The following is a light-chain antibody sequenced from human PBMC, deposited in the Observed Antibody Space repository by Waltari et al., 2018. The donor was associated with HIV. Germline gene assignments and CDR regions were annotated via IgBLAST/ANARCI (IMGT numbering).Light chain of an antibody. V-gene: IGLV1-44*01. Sequence: QSVLTQPPSAPGTPGQRVTISCSGGDSNIGSNSVSWYQQVPGTAPNLLIHSNHPRPVGVPERYSGSKSGTSASLAIYGLQSEDEADYYCASWDDSLNVMLFGGGTKLTV. CDR3: ASWDDSLNVML. CDR2: SNH. CDR1: DSNIGSNS. J-gene: IGLJ2*01.